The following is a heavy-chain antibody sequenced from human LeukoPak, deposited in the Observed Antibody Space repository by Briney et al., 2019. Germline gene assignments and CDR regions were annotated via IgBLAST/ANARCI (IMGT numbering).Heavy chain of an antibody. J-gene: IGHJ4*02. D-gene: IGHD3-9*01. CDR1: GGTFSSYA. CDR3: ARRGPGARITILQLVQYYFDY. Sequence: ASVKVSCKASGGTFSSYAISWVRQAPGQGLEWMGGIIPIFGTANYAQKFQGRVAITADKSTSTAYMELSSLRSEDTAVYYCARRGPGARITILQLVQYYFDYWGQGTLVTVSS. V-gene: IGHV1-69*06. CDR2: IIPIFGTA.